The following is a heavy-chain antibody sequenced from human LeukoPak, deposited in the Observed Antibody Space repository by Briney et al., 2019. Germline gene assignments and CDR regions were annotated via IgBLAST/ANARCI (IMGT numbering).Heavy chain of an antibody. Sequence: ASVKVSCKASGYSFTGYYMHWVRQVPGQGLDWMGWINPNSGGTNYAQKFQGRVTMTRDASISTAYMELSRLRSDDTAVYYCAREAYSVKDYWGQGTLVTVSS. CDR1: GYSFTGYY. CDR2: INPNSGGT. V-gene: IGHV1-2*02. CDR3: AREAYSVKDY. D-gene: IGHD3-16*01. J-gene: IGHJ4*02.